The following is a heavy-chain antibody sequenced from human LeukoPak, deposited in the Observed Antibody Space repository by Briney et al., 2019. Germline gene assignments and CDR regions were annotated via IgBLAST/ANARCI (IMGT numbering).Heavy chain of an antibody. CDR3: ARVAEAAAFDS. Sequence: PGGSLRLSCAASRFTFSSYSMNWVRQAPGKGLEWVSSIGSSSSYIYYADSVKGRFTISRDNAKNSLYLQMNSLKPEDTAVYYCARVAEAAAFDSWGQGTLVTVSS. CDR2: IGSSSSYI. D-gene: IGHD6-13*01. J-gene: IGHJ4*02. V-gene: IGHV3-21*01. CDR1: RFTFSSYS.